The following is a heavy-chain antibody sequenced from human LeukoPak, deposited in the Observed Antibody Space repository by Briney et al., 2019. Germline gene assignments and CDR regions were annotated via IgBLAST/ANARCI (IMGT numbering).Heavy chain of an antibody. D-gene: IGHD2-2*02. J-gene: IGHJ6*03. V-gene: IGHV2-70*04. CDR3: ARMRGDTLGMDV. Sequence: SGPALVKPTQTLTLTCTLSGFSLSTSGMRVIWIRQPPVKALEWLECIDWDDDKFYSTSLKTRLTISKDTSKNQVVLTMTNMDPVDTATYYCARMRGDTLGMDVWGKGTTVTVSS. CDR2: IDWDDDK. CDR1: GFSLSTSGMR.